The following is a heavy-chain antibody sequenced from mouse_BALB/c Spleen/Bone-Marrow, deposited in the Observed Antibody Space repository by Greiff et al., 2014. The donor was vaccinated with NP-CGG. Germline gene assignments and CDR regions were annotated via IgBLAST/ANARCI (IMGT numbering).Heavy chain of an antibody. CDR2: IHLSDSES. CDR1: GYSFTSYW. Sequence: VQLVESGAELVRPGASVKLSCKASGYSFTSYWMNWVKQRPGQGLEWIGMIHLSDSESRLNQKFKDKATLTVDKSSGTAYMQLSSPTSEDSAVYYCTRYDLTTRAFAYWGQGTLVTVSA. D-gene: IGHD3-3*01. J-gene: IGHJ3*01. CDR3: TRYDLTTRAFAY. V-gene: IGHV1-61*01.